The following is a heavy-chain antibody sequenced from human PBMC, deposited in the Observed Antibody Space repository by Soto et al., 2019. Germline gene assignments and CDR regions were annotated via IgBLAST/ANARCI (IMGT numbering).Heavy chain of an antibody. J-gene: IGHJ4*02. CDR3: AKGRYDFWSPYYFDS. D-gene: IGHD3-3*01. V-gene: IGHV3-9*01. CDR1: GLNFDDFA. CDR2: ITWNSRVL. Sequence: PGGSLRLSCVGTGLNFDDFAMHWVRQVPGKGLEWVSGITWNSRVLAYADSVKGRFTISRDNARNSLYLQMDSLRDEDTALYYCAKGRYDFWSPYYFDSWGQGTLVTVSS.